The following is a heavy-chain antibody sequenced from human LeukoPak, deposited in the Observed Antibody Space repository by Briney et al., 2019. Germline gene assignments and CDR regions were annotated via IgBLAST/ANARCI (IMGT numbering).Heavy chain of an antibody. CDR3: AKGSVDTSYIDY. D-gene: IGHD3-10*01. Sequence: GGSLRLSCAASGFTFSNLAMTWVRLAPGRGLEWVSTISGSGDSTHFADSVKGRFTISRDNSKNTLYLQMNRLRVEDTALYYCAKGSVDTSYIDYWGQGTLVTVSS. CDR1: GFTFSNLA. V-gene: IGHV3-23*01. J-gene: IGHJ4*02. CDR2: ISGSGDST.